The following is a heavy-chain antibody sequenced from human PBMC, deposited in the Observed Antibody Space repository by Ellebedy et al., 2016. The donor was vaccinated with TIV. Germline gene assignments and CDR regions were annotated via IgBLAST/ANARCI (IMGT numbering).Heavy chain of an antibody. D-gene: IGHD2-2*01. Sequence: AASVKVSCKTSGYTFTSYGISWARQAPGQGLEWMGWISAYNGNTNYAQMLQGRVTMTTDTFTRTAYMELRSLRSDDTAVYYCARYCNSTTCSNWFDPWGQGTLVTVSS. CDR3: ARYCNSTTCSNWFDP. J-gene: IGHJ5*02. CDR2: ISAYNGNT. CDR1: GYTFTSYG. V-gene: IGHV1-18*04.